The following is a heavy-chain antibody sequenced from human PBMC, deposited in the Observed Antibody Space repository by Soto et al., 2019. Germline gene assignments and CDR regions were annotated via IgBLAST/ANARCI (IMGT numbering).Heavy chain of an antibody. Sequence: SETVSLTCTVSGVSISSYYWSCIRHPAGKGLEWIGRIYTSGSTNYNPSLKSRVTMSVDTSKNQFSLKLSSVTAADTAVYYCARGRIWFLNWFQPWGQGTLVIVSS. CDR1: GVSISSYY. CDR2: IYTSGST. CDR3: ARGRIWFLNWFQP. J-gene: IGHJ5*02. D-gene: IGHD3-10*01. V-gene: IGHV4-4*07.